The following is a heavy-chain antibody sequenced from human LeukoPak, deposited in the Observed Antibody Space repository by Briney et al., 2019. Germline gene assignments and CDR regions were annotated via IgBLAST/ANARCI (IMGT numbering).Heavy chain of an antibody. CDR1: GGTFSSYA. CDR3: ARAGLAAAGTLDY. D-gene: IGHD6-13*01. J-gene: IGHJ4*02. Sequence: SVKVSCKASGGTFSSYAISWVRQAPGQGLEWMGGIIPIFGTANYAQKFQGRVSITADESTSTTYMELSSLRSEDTAVYYCARAGLAAAGTLDYWGQGTLVTVSS. V-gene: IGHV1-69*13. CDR2: IIPIFGTA.